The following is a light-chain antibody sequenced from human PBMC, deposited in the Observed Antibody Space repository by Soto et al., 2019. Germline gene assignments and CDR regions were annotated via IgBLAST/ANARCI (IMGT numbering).Light chain of an antibody. CDR1: QSISSW. Sequence: DIKLTQSPSTLSASLGARVPITCRASQSISSWLAWYQQKPGKAPKLLIYDASSLESGVPSRFSGSGSGTEFTLTISSLQPEDFATYYCQQLNTYLITFGQGTRLEIK. V-gene: IGKV1-5*01. J-gene: IGKJ5*01. CDR3: QQLNTYLIT. CDR2: DAS.